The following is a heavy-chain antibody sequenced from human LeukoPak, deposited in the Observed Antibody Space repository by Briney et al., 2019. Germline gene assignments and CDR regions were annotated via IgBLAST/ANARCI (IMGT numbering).Heavy chain of an antibody. CDR1: GYTFTSYG. Sequence: ASVKVSCKASGYTFTSYGISWVQQAPGQGLEWMGWISAYNGNTNYAQKLQGRVTMTTDTSTSTAYMELRSLRPDDTAVYYCARDPQYYYGSGRNPNAFDIWGQGTMVTVSS. D-gene: IGHD3-10*01. CDR3: ARDPQYYYGSGRNPNAFDI. CDR2: ISAYNGNT. V-gene: IGHV1-18*01. J-gene: IGHJ3*02.